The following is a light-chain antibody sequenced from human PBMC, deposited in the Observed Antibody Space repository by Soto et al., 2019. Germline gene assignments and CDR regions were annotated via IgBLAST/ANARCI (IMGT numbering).Light chain of an antibody. CDR2: DAS. CDR1: QSISNY. Sequence: EIVLTQSPATLSLSPGERATLSCRASQSISNYLAWYQQKSGQAPRLLIYDASNRATDIPARFSGSGSGTDFTITISSLEPEDFAVYYCQQRSDWPRTFGQGTKLEIK. J-gene: IGKJ2*01. V-gene: IGKV3-11*01. CDR3: QQRSDWPRT.